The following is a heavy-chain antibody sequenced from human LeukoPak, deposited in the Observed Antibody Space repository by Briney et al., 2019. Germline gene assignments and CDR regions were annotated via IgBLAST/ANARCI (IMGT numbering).Heavy chain of an antibody. V-gene: IGHV3-74*01. J-gene: IGHJ4*02. CDR3: VREGFFDY. CDR2: INPDGSIA. CDR1: GFTLGIYW. Sequence: GGSLRLSCVGSGFTLGIYWMYWIRQSPGKGPLWVARINPDGSIADYTDSVKGRFTISRDNVKNTLYLQMNSLRAEDTAVYYCVREGFFDYWGQGALVTVSS.